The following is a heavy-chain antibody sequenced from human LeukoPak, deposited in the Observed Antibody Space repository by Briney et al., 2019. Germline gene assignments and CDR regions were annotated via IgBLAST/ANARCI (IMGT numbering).Heavy chain of an antibody. D-gene: IGHD3-22*01. V-gene: IGHV1-18*01. CDR3: ARDTYYYDSSGYYYGY. CDR2: ISAYNGNT. J-gene: IGHJ4*02. CDR1: GYTFTIYG. Sequence: ASVTVSCTASGYTFTIYGVSWVRQAPGQGLEWMGWISAYNGNTNYAQKLQGRVTMTTDTSTSTAYMELRSLRSDDTAVYYCARDTYYYDSSGYYYGYWGQGTLVTVSS.